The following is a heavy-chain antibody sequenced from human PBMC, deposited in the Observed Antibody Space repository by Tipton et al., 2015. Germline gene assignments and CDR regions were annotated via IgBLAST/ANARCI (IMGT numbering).Heavy chain of an antibody. CDR1: GYSINNDYY. J-gene: IGHJ4*02. V-gene: IGHV4-38-2*01. D-gene: IGHD3-9*01. Sequence: GLVKPSETMSLTCDVSGYSINNDYYWGWIRQAPGKGLEWIGFVYPGGGTYFNPSLKSRVTISVDTSKNQFSLNLSSVTAADTAVYYCACQDYDSLTRDYQTVDYWGQGTLVTVSS. CDR2: VYPGGGT. CDR3: ACQDYDSLTRDYQTVDY.